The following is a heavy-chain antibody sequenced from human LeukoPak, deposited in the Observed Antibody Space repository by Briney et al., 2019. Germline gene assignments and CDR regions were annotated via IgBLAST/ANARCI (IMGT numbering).Heavy chain of an antibody. J-gene: IGHJ4*02. D-gene: IGHD1-7*01. CDR2: ISSNGGST. CDR3: ATTGTTGNANDY. Sequence: QPGGSLGLSCAASGFTFSSYAMHWVRQAPGKGLEYVSAISSNGGSTYYANSVKGRFTISRDNSKNTLYLQMGSLRAEDMAVYYCATTGTTGNANDYWGQGTLVTVSS. V-gene: IGHV3-64*01. CDR1: GFTFSSYA.